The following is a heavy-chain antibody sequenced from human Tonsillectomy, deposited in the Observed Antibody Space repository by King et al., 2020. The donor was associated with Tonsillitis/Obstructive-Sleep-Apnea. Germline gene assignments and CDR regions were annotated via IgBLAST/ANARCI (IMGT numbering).Heavy chain of an antibody. J-gene: IGHJ6*03. Sequence: VQLQESGPGLVKPSETLSLTCTVSGGSISSYYWSWIRQPPGKGLEWIGYIYYSGSTNYNPSLKSRVTISVDTSKNQFSLKLSSVTAANTAVYYCAWGAASSSYHTDVWGKGTTVTVSS. D-gene: IGHD3-16*01. CDR2: IYYSGST. CDR1: GGSISSYY. V-gene: IGHV4-59*08. CDR3: AWGAASSSYHTDV.